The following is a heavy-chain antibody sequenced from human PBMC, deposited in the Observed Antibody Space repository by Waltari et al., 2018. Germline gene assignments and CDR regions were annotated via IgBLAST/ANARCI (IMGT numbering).Heavy chain of an antibody. D-gene: IGHD7-27*01. V-gene: IGHV3-30*02. CDR3: AKDSGNWGYAFDI. Sequence: QVQLVESGGGVVQPGGSLRLSCAASGFNFGRNGMHWVRHAPGKGLEWVAFIQFDASGENYADSVKGRFTISRDNSKNTLHLQMNSLRGDDTAVYYCAKDSGNWGYAFDIWGQGTKVTVSS. CDR1: GFNFGRNG. CDR2: IQFDASGE. J-gene: IGHJ3*02.